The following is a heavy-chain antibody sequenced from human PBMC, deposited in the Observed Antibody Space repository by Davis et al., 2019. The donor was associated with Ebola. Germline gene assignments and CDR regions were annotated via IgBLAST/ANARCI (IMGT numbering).Heavy chain of an antibody. V-gene: IGHV1-18*04. CDR1: GYTFTSYG. CDR2: ISAYNGNT. J-gene: IGHJ5*02. Sequence: ASVKVSCKASGYTFTSYGISWVRQAPGQGLEWMGWISAYNGNTNYAQKLQGRVTMTTDTSTSTAYMELRSLRSDDTAVYYCARDSSTSSGGSWRIPRWFDPWGQGTLVTVSS. D-gene: IGHD2-15*01. CDR3: ARDSSTSSGGSWRIPRWFDP.